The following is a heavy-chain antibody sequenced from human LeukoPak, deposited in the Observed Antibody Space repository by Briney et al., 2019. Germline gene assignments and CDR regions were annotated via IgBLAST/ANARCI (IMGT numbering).Heavy chain of an antibody. Sequence: GASLQISCQVSGPTVTNFWITWVRPLRGKGLGGMGIIFPGDSETRYSPSLQGQVTISVDKDSRTAFLQWTSLRASDTAMYYCATQKYGDYYFDYWGQGTLVTVSS. CDR2: IFPGDSET. V-gene: IGHV5-51*01. CDR1: GPTVTNFW. CDR3: ATQKYGDYYFDY. J-gene: IGHJ4*02. D-gene: IGHD2-21*02.